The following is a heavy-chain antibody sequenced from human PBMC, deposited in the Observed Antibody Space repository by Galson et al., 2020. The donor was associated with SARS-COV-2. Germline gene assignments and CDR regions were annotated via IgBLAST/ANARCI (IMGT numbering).Heavy chain of an antibody. Sequence: GESLKISCAASGFIFSDAHMTWIRQAPGKGLEWISYIKNGGDTIYYADSVTGRFTMSRDNANNLLYLQMNSLRVEDTAMYYCARESWGSLDPWGQGTLVTVST. V-gene: IGHV3-11*01. CDR2: IKNGGDTI. CDR3: ARESWGSLDP. D-gene: IGHD3-16*01. J-gene: IGHJ5*02. CDR1: GFIFSDAH.